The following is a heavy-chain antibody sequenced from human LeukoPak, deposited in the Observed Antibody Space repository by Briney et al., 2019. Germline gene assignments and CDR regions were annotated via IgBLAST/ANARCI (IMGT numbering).Heavy chain of an antibody. Sequence: EPGGSLRLSCAASGFTFGNYAMSWVRQAPGKGLEWVSGLSGSGGSTYYTDSVKGRFTISRDNSKNTVYLQMNSLRAEGTALYFCAKDGSGGSYYYFDYWGQGTLVTVSS. CDR3: AKDGSGGSYYYFDY. D-gene: IGHD4-23*01. V-gene: IGHV3-23*01. CDR1: GFTFGNYA. CDR2: LSGSGGST. J-gene: IGHJ4*02.